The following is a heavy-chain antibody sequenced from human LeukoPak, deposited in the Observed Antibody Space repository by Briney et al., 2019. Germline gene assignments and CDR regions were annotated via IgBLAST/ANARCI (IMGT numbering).Heavy chain of an antibody. J-gene: IGHJ5*02. D-gene: IGHD4-17*01. CDR2: INHSGST. CDR1: GGSFSGYY. Sequence: SETLSITCAVYGGSFSGYYWSWIRQPPGKGLEWIGEINHSGSTNYNPSLKSRVTISVDTSKNQFSLKLSSVTAADTAVYYCARAQGYGDIPGWFDPWGQGTLVTVSS. CDR3: ARAQGYGDIPGWFDP. V-gene: IGHV4-34*01.